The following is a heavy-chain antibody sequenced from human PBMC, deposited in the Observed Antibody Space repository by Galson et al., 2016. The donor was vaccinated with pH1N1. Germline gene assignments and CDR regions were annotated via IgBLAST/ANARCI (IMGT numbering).Heavy chain of an antibody. CDR2: INCGNGDT. CDR1: GYTSTTYG. J-gene: IGHJ4*02. CDR3: VKGGDFDQ. V-gene: IGHV1-3*01. D-gene: IGHD4-17*01. Sequence: SVKVSCKASGYTSTTYGIYWVRQAPGQRLQWMGWINCGNGDTRYAERFQGRVTISRDTSTTTVYMDLTNLRPEDTAVFYCVKGGDFDQWGQGTLVTVSS.